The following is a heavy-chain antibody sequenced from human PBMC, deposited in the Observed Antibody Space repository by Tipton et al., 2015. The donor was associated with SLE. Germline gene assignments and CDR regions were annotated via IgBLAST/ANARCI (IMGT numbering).Heavy chain of an antibody. CDR2: IYYDGTA. CDR3: AAVRLQRDGWYPWDF. D-gene: IGHD6-19*01. Sequence: GLVKPSETLSLTCFVSGASVRSTSYHWGWIRQPPGKGLEWIGNIYYDGTAYYTPSLESRVSISVDTSKNQVSLRLASVSAADTAVYYCAAVRLQRDGWYPWDFWGQGTLFTVSS. J-gene: IGHJ4*02. CDR1: GASVRSTSYH. V-gene: IGHV4-39*07.